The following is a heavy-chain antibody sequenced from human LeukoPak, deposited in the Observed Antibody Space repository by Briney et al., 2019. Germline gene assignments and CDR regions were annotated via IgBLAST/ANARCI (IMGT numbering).Heavy chain of an antibody. V-gene: IGHV3-33*01. CDR1: GFTFSTYG. CDR2: IWYDGSNK. Sequence: GGSLRLSCVASGFTFSTYGMHWVRQAPGKGLEWVAVIWYDGSNKYYADSVTGRFTISRDNSKNTLSLQMNSLRAEDTAVYYCARDLGGSGTYSDYWGQGTLVTVSS. J-gene: IGHJ4*02. D-gene: IGHD3-10*01. CDR3: ARDLGGSGTYSDY.